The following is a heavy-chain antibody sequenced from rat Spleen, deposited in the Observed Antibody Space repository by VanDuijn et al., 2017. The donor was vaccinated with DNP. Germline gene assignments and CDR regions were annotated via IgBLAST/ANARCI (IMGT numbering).Heavy chain of an antibody. CDR1: GFSLTSYH. J-gene: IGHJ4*01. CDR3: ARGLATVAPTGAMGA. V-gene: IGHV2-27*01. Sequence: QVQLKESGPGLVQPSQTLSLTCTVSGFSLTSYHVHWVRQPPGKGLEWMGRIQSGGSSDYNSALKSRLSISRDTSKSQVFLKKNSVQPEDTAMYFCARGLATVAPTGAMGAWGQGTSVTVSS. CDR2: IQSGGSS. D-gene: IGHD1-3*01.